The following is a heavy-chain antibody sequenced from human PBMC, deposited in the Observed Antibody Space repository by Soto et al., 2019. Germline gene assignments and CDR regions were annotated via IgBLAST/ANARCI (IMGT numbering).Heavy chain of an antibody. Sequence: GGSLRLSCAASGFTFSSYSMNWVRQAPGKGLEWVAVIWYDGSNKYYADSVKGRFTISRDNSKNTLYLQMNSLRAEDTAVYYCARGNDYGDYGLGYWGQGTLVTVS. D-gene: IGHD4-17*01. CDR3: ARGNDYGDYGLGY. CDR1: GFTFSSYS. V-gene: IGHV3-33*08. J-gene: IGHJ4*02. CDR2: IWYDGSNK.